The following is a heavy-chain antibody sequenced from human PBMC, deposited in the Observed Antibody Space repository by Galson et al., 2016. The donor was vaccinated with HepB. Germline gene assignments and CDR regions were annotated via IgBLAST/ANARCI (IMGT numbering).Heavy chain of an antibody. J-gene: IGHJ6*02. CDR1: GYSFTKYA. CDR3: ARVVPCSSTSCFNYYYYYGIDV. Sequence: SVKVSCKASGYSFTKYAMSWVRQAPGQGLECLGWINANTGNPIYAQAFTGRFVFSLDTSVSTAYLQISSLKAEDSAVYYCARVVPCSSTSCFNYYYYYGIDVWGQGTTVAVSS. CDR2: INANTGNP. V-gene: IGHV7-4-1*02. D-gene: IGHD2-2*01.